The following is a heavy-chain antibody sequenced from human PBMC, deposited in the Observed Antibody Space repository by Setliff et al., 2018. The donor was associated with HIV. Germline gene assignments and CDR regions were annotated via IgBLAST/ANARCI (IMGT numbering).Heavy chain of an antibody. D-gene: IGHD6-19*01. Sequence: ASVKVSCKASGYTFTSYHLHWLRQAPGQGLEWMGIINPSGGGTTYAQTFQDRVTMSRDTSTSTVYMELSSLRSEDTAVYYCAREALHAGGWRGAFDIWGQGTMVTVSS. CDR2: INPSGGGT. CDR3: AREALHAGGWRGAFDI. J-gene: IGHJ3*02. V-gene: IGHV1-46*01. CDR1: GYTFTSYH.